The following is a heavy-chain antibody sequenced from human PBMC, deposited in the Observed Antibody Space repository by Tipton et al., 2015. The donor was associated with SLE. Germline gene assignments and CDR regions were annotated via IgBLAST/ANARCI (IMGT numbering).Heavy chain of an antibody. D-gene: IGHD3-3*01. J-gene: IGHJ6*03. CDR3: ARARSDDNFWNGYYYYYYYMDV. Sequence: LRLSCTVSGYSITSGYYWGWIRQSPGKGLEWIGSIYHSGSTYYNPSLKSRVIISVDTSENQFSLKLRSVTAADTAVYYCARARSDDNFWNGYYYYYYYMDVWGKGTTVSVSS. V-gene: IGHV4-38-2*02. CDR2: IYHSGST. CDR1: GYSITSGYY.